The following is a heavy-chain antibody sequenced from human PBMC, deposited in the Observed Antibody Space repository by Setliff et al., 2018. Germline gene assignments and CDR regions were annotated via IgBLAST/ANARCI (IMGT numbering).Heavy chain of an antibody. J-gene: IGHJ6*01. CDR3: ARGSVI. CDR1: GFTFSIYY. CDR2: SNQDGSEN. V-gene: IGHV3-7*01. Sequence: PGGSLRLSCAASGFTFSIYYMGWVRQAPGKGLEWVANSNQDGSENYYVDSVKGRFTISRDNTKNSLYLQMNSLRVEDTAVYYCARGSVIWSQGTTVTVSS.